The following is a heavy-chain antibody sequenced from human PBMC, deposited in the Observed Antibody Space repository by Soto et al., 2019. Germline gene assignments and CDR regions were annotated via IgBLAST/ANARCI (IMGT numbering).Heavy chain of an antibody. J-gene: IGHJ4*02. CDR1: GVTFSDSA. CDR2: IRSKANSYAT. Sequence: GGSLRLSCAASGVTFSDSAMHWVRQASGKGLEWVGRIRSKANSYATAYAASVKGRFTISRDDSKNMAYLQMNSLKTEDTAVYYCTMTYYDSTEYYPFDFWGQGTLVTVSS. V-gene: IGHV3-73*01. CDR3: TMTYYDSTEYYPFDF. D-gene: IGHD3-22*01.